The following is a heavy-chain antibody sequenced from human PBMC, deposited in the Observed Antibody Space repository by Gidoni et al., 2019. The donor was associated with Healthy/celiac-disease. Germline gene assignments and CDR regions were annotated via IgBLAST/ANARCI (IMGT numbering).Heavy chain of an antibody. CDR1: GGSISSGSYY. Sequence: QVQLQESGPGLVKPSQTLSLTCTVSGGSISSGSYYWSWIRQPAGKGLEWIGRIYTSGSTNYNPSLKSRVTMSVDTSKNQFSLKLSSVTAADTAVYYCARVTGYLGGNYYMDVWGKGTTVTVSS. J-gene: IGHJ6*03. D-gene: IGHD3-16*01. CDR2: IYTSGST. V-gene: IGHV4-61*02. CDR3: ARVTGYLGGNYYMDV.